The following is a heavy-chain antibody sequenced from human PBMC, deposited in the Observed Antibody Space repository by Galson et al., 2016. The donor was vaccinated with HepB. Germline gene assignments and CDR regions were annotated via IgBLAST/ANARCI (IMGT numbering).Heavy chain of an antibody. D-gene: IGHD3-10*01. J-gene: IGHJ4*02. CDR2: FSGRGET. CDR1: GFTFSSHA. V-gene: IGHV3-23*01. Sequence: SLRLSCAASGFTFSSHAMSWVRQAPGKGLEWVSSFSGRGETHYTDSVRGRFTISRDNSKNTLYLQMSSLRAEDTAVYFCAKESGLYYGYFESWGQGTLVIVSS. CDR3: AKESGLYYGYFES.